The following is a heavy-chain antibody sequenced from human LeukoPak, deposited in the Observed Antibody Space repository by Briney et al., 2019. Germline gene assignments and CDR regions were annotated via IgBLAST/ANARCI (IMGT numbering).Heavy chain of an antibody. CDR3: AGHHPRNTVDF. D-gene: IGHD2/OR15-2a*01. CDR1: GGSFSGYY. Sequence: SETLSLTCAVYGGSFSGYYWSWIRQPPGKGLEWIAYISDIGSINYNPSLKSRVTISLDTSKNQFSLKLSSVTAADTAVYYCAGHHPRNTVDFWGQGTLVTVSS. V-gene: IGHV4-59*08. J-gene: IGHJ4*02. CDR2: ISDIGSI.